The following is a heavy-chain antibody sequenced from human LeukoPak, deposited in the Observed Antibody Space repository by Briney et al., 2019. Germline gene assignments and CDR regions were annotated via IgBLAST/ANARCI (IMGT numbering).Heavy chain of an antibody. CDR2: IYGSGST. Sequence: PGGSLRLSCAASGFTVSSNYMSWARQAPGKGLEWVSVIYGSGSTYYADSVKGRFTISRDDAKNSLYLQMNSLRDEDTAVYYCAREAPGAHNHFDYWGQGTLVTVSS. V-gene: IGHV3-53*01. J-gene: IGHJ4*02. D-gene: IGHD1-26*01. CDR3: AREAPGAHNHFDY. CDR1: GFTVSSNY.